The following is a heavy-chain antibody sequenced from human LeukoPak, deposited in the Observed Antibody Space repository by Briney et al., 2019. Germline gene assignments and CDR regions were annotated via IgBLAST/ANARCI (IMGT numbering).Heavy chain of an antibody. D-gene: IGHD2-2*01. V-gene: IGHV4-34*01. J-gene: IGHJ6*03. CDR3: ARVAVPAAIYARYYYYYMDV. CDR1: GGSFSGYY. Sequence: PSETLSLTCAVYGGSFSGYYWSWIRPPPGKGLEWIGEINHSGSTNYNPSLRSRVTISVDTSKNQFSLKLSSVTAADTAVYYCARVAVPAAIYARYYYYYMDVWGKGTTVTVSS. CDR2: INHSGST.